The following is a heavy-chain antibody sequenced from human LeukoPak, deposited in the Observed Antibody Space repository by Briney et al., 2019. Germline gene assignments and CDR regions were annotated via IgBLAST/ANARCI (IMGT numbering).Heavy chain of an antibody. CDR3: AKSKPLGYCSGGSCSFDY. V-gene: IGHV3-23*01. Sequence: PGGSLRLSCAASGFTFSSYAMSWVRQAPGKGLEWVSAICGSGGSTYYADSVKGRFTISRDNSKNTLYLQMNSLRAEDTAVYYCAKSKPLGYCSGGSCSFDYWGQGTLVTVSS. CDR1: GFTFSSYA. J-gene: IGHJ4*02. CDR2: ICGSGGST. D-gene: IGHD2-15*01.